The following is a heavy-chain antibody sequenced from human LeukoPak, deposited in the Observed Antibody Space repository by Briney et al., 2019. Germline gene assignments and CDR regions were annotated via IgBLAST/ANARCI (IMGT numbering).Heavy chain of an antibody. CDR1: GGSISSGDYY. D-gene: IGHD3-3*01. V-gene: IGHV4-30-4*08. CDR2: IYYSGST. CDR3: ARVVSGPPTNYYYYYMDV. J-gene: IGHJ6*03. Sequence: PSQTLSLTCTVSGGSISSGDYYWGWIRQPPGKGLEWIGYIYYSGSTYYNPSLKSRVTISVDTSKNQFSLKLSSVTAADTAVYYCARVVSGPPTNYYYYYMDVWGKGTTVTVSS.